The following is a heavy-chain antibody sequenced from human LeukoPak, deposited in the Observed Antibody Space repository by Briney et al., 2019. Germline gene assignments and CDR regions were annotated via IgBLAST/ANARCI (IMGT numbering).Heavy chain of an antibody. CDR1: GGSISIYY. Sequence: SETLSLTCTVSGGSISIYYWSWIRQPPGKGPEWIGYVYHSGSTNYNPSLKSRVTISVDTSKNQFSLRMTSVTAADTAVDYCARVKKGSGSFDYWGQGTLVTVSS. D-gene: IGHD3-10*01. CDR2: VYHSGST. CDR3: ARVKKGSGSFDY. V-gene: IGHV4-59*01. J-gene: IGHJ4*02.